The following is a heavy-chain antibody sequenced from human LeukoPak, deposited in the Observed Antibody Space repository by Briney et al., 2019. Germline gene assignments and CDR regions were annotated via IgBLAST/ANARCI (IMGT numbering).Heavy chain of an antibody. CDR1: GFTFSDYY. CDR3: ARDTYYYDSSGYYYGY. Sequence: GGSLRLSCAASGFTFSDYYMSWIRQAPGKGLEWLSYISSSGSATYYADSVKGRFTISRDNAENSLYLQMNSLRAEDTAVYYCARDTYYYDSSGYYYGYWGQGTLVTVSS. D-gene: IGHD3-22*01. V-gene: IGHV3-11*01. J-gene: IGHJ4*02. CDR2: ISSSGSAT.